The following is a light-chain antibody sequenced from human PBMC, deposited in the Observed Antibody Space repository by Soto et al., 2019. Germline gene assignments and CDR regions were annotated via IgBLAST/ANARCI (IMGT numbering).Light chain of an antibody. CDR2: KAS. CDR3: QQYNSHSWT. V-gene: IGKV1-5*03. Sequence: DIQMTQSPSTLSASVGDRVTITFRVSQTINGWLAWYQQKPGKAPNLLIYKASSLESGVPSRFSGSGSGTEFTLTISSLQVEDFATYYCQQYNSHSWTFGQGTKVDIK. J-gene: IGKJ1*01. CDR1: QTINGW.